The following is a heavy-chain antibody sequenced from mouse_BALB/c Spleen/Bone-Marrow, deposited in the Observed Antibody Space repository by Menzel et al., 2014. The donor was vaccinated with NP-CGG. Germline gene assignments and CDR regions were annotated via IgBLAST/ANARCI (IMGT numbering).Heavy chain of an antibody. D-gene: IGHD2-3*01. J-gene: IGHJ4*01. Sequence: QVQLQQSGAELVKPGAPVKLSCKASGYTFTSYWMNWVKQRPGRGLEWIGRIDPSDSETHYNQKFKDKATLTVDKSSSTAYIQLSSLTSEDSAVYYCARALGDGYYYAMDYWGQGTSVPVSS. CDR1: GYTFTSYW. CDR3: ARALGDGYYYAMDY. CDR2: IDPSDSET. V-gene: IGHV1-69*02.